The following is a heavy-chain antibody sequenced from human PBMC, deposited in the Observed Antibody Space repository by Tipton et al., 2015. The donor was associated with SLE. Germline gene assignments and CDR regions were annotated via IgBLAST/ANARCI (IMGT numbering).Heavy chain of an antibody. CDR1: GFTFSSYG. J-gene: IGHJ6*02. D-gene: IGHD3-16*01. V-gene: IGHV3-30*02. Sequence: SLRLSCAASGFTFSSYGMHWVRRAPGKGLEWLAFIRYDESNKHYADSVKGRFTISRDNSKNTLYLQMNSLRTEDTAVYYCVKAFGSYDMGVWGRGTTVTVSS. CDR3: VKAFGSYDMGV. CDR2: IRYDESNK.